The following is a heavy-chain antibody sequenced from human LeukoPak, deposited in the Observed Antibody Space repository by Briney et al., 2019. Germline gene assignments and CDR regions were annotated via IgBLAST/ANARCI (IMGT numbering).Heavy chain of an antibody. J-gene: IGHJ3*02. CDR3: TRAGTTGDAFDI. CDR2: IYHSGST. D-gene: IGHD4-17*01. V-gene: IGHV4-39*07. CDR1: GGSISSSSYY. Sequence: SETLSLTCTVSGGSISSSSYYWGWIRQPPGKGLEWIGSIYHSGSTYYNPSLKSRVTISVDTSKNQFSLKLSSVTAADTAVYYCTRAGTTGDAFDIWGQGTMVTVSS.